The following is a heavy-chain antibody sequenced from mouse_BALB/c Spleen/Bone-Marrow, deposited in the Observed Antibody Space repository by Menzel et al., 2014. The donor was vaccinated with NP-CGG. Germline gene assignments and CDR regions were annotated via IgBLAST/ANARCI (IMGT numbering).Heavy chain of an antibody. Sequence: QVQLQQSGPELVKPGASVKMSCKASGYTFTSYYIHWVKQRPGQGLEWIGWIYPGDGSTKYNEKFKGKTTLTADKSSSTAYMLLSSLTSEDSAIYFCARTXAXYFDVRGAGTTVTVSS. CDR3: ARTXAXYFDV. D-gene: IGHD2-13*01. CDR2: IYPGDGST. J-gene: IGHJ1*01. V-gene: IGHV1S56*01. CDR1: GYTFTSYY.